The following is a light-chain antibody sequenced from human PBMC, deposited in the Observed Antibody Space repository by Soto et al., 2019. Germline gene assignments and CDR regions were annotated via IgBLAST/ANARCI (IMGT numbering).Light chain of an antibody. Sequence: AIQMTQSPSSLSASVGDRVTITCRASQDIRNELGWYQQKPGKAPKLLIYSASSLQSGVPSRFSGSGFGTDFTLTISSLQPEDFATYYCQQADTFPITFGQGTRLEIK. CDR1: QDIRNE. V-gene: IGKV1-6*01. CDR2: SAS. J-gene: IGKJ5*01. CDR3: QQADTFPIT.